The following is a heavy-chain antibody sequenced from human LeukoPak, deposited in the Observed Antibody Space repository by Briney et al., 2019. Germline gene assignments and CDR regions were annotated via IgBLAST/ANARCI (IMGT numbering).Heavy chain of an antibody. J-gene: IGHJ3*02. CDR1: GFTFSDYY. V-gene: IGHV3-11*04. D-gene: IGHD3-22*01. CDR3: ARDLAYSYDSSGYPVDAFDI. Sequence: PGGSLRLSCAASGFTFSDYYMSWIRQAPGKGLEWVSYISSSGSTIYYADSVKGRFTISRDNAKNSLYLQMNSLRAEDTAVYYCARDLAYSYDSSGYPVDAFDIWGQGTMVTVSS. CDR2: ISSSGSTI.